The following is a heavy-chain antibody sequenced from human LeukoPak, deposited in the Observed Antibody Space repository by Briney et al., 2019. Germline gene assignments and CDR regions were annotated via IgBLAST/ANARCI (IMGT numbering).Heavy chain of an antibody. CDR2: INPNSGGT. Sequence: ASVKVSCKASGYTFTGYYMHWVRQAPGQGLGWMGRINPNSGGTNYAQKFQGRVTMTRDTSISTAYMELRRLRSDDTAVYYCASLFARGSYYAHYWGQGTLVTVSS. CDR3: ASLFARGSYYAHY. D-gene: IGHD1-26*01. CDR1: GYTFTGYY. J-gene: IGHJ4*02. V-gene: IGHV1-2*06.